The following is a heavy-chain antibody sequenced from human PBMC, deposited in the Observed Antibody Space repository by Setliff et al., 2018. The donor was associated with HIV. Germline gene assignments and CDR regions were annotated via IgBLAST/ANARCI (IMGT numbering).Heavy chain of an antibody. CDR3: APIRDGYNYFFDQ. D-gene: IGHD5-12*01. Sequence: PGGSLRLSCAASGFTFSSYAMSWVRQAPGKGLEWVSAISGSGSSTYYADSVKGRFTISRDNSKNTLYLQMNSLRAEDTAVYYCAPIRDGYNYFFDQWGQGTLVTVSS. J-gene: IGHJ4*02. CDR2: ISGSGSST. CDR1: GFTFSSYA. V-gene: IGHV3-23*01.